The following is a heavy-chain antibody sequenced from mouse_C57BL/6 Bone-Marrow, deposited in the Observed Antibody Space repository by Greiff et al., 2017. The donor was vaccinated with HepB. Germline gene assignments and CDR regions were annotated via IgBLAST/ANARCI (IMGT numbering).Heavy chain of an antibody. CDR2: IYPRSGNT. V-gene: IGHV1-81*01. CDR3: AIYYYGSSYWYFDV. CDR1: GYTFTSYG. D-gene: IGHD1-1*01. Sequence: VQLKESGAELARPGASVKLSCKASGYTFTSYGISWVKQRTGQGLEWIGEIYPRSGNTYYNEKFKGKATLTADKSSSTAYMELRSLTSEDSAVYFCAIYYYGSSYWYFDVWGTGTTVTVSS. J-gene: IGHJ1*03.